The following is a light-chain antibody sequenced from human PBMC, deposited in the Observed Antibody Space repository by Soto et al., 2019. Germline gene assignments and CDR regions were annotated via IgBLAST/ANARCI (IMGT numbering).Light chain of an antibody. CDR3: SSYTSSNTWV. V-gene: IGLV2-14*01. Sequence: QSALTQPASVSGSPGQSITISCTGTSSDIGGYNYVSWYQHHPGKAPKLMIFEVSNRPSGFSNRFSGSKSGNTASLTISGLQAEDEADYHCSSYTSSNTWVFGGGTKLTVL. CDR2: EVS. J-gene: IGLJ3*02. CDR1: SSDIGGYNY.